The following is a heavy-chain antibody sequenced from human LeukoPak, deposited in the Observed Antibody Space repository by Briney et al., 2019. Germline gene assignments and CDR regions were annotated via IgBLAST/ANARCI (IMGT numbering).Heavy chain of an antibody. CDR2: ISWNSGSI. D-gene: IGHD6-19*01. V-gene: IGHV3-9*01. Sequence: GGSLRLSCAASGFTFDDYAMHWVRQAPGKGLEWVSGISWNSGSIGYADSVKGRFTISRDNAKNSLYLQMNSLRAEDTALYYCAKGGIAVARDYFDYWGQGTLVTVSS. CDR1: GFTFDDYA. J-gene: IGHJ4*02. CDR3: AKGGIAVARDYFDY.